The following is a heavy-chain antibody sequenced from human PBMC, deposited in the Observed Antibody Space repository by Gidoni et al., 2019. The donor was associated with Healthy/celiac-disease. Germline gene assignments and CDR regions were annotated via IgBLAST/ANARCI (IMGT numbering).Heavy chain of an antibody. J-gene: IGHJ4*02. D-gene: IGHD2-21*02. CDR1: GYTFTGYY. V-gene: IGHV1-2*02. CDR2: INPNSGGT. CDR3: AREAGGEHIVVVTARPFDY. Sequence: QVQLVQSGAEVKKPGASVKVSCKASGYTFTGYYMHWVRQAPGQGLEWMGWINPNSGGTNYAQKFQGRVTMTRDTSISTAYMELSRLRSDDTAVYYCAREAGGEHIVVVTARPFDYWGQGTLVTVSS.